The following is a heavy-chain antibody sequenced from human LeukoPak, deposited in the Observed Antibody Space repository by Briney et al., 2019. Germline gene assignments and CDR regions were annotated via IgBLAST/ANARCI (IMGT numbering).Heavy chain of an antibody. CDR1: GGSISSGGYY. V-gene: IGHV4-61*08. Sequence: SETLSLTCTVSGGSISSGGYYWSWIRQPPGKGLEWIGYIYYSGSTSYNPSLKSRVTISVDTSKNQFSLKLSSVTAADTAVYHCARDQSGGYYFDYWGQGTLVTVSS. J-gene: IGHJ4*02. CDR3: ARDQSGGYYFDY. D-gene: IGHD3-10*01. CDR2: IYYSGST.